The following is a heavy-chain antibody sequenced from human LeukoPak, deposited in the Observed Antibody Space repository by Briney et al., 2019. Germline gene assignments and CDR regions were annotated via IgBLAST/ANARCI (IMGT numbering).Heavy chain of an antibody. Sequence: GGSLRLSCAASGFTVSSNYMSWVRQAPGKGLEWVSAISGSGGSTYYADSVKGRFTISRDNSKNTLYLQMNSLRAEDTAVYYCAKDPRGYYYDSSGYYRYWGQGTLVTVSS. J-gene: IGHJ4*02. D-gene: IGHD3-22*01. CDR3: AKDPRGYYYDSSGYYRY. V-gene: IGHV3-23*01. CDR2: ISGSGGST. CDR1: GFTVSSNY.